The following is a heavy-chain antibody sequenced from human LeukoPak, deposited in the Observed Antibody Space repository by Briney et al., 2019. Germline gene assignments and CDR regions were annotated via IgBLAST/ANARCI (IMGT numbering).Heavy chain of an antibody. V-gene: IGHV1-46*01. J-gene: IGHJ6*02. CDR1: GYTFSRYY. Sequence: GASVKVSCKASGYTFSRYYMHWVRQAPGQGLEWMGIISPSGGSTTYAQKFQGRVTMTRDTSTSTVYMELSSLRSDDTAVYYCARVTCPGGDCYYYYGLDAWGQGTTVTVSS. CDR3: ARVTCPGGDCYYYYGLDA. CDR2: ISPSGGST. D-gene: IGHD2-21*02.